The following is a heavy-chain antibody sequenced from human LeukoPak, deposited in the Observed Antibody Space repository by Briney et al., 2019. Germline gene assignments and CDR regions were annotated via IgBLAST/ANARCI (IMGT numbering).Heavy chain of an antibody. CDR3: ARGGSYGDYSRV. V-gene: IGHV3-21*01. J-gene: IGHJ6*02. D-gene: IGHD4-17*01. CDR2: ITSTSGYI. Sequence: GGSLRLSCAVSGFTFSSYSMNWVRQAPGKGLEWVSSITSTSGYIYYADSVKGRFTISRDNAKNSLFLQMNSLRAEDTAVYYCARGGSYGDYSRVWGQGTTVTVSS. CDR1: GFTFSSYS.